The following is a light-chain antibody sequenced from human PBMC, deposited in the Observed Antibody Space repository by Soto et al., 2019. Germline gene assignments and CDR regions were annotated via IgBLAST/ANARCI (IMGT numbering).Light chain of an antibody. Sequence: QSALTQPRSVSGSPGQSVTFSCIGTSSDIGTYNFVSWYQQNPGKAPKLLIYDVTKRPSGVPDRFSGSKSGNTASLTISGLQSEDEADYYCCSYAVANTLVFGRGTKLTVL. J-gene: IGLJ3*02. CDR1: SSDIGTYNF. V-gene: IGLV2-11*01. CDR2: DVT. CDR3: CSYAVANTLV.